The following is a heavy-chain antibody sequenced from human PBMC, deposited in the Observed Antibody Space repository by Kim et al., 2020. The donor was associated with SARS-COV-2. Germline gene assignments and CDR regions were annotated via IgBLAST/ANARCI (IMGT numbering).Heavy chain of an antibody. J-gene: IGHJ6*02. CDR3: AKDHMYYYDSSVYYGYYYSGTDV. CDR2: ISCGGSNK. Sequence: GGSLRLSCAASGFTFSSYGMHWVRQAPGKGLEWVSGISCGGSNKYYADSVKGRFTISRDNSKNTLYLQMDGLRAEDTAVYYCAKDHMYYYDSSVYYGYYYSGTDVCGQGTTVTLSS. D-gene: IGHD3-22*01. CDR1: GFTFSSYG. V-gene: IGHV3-30*18.